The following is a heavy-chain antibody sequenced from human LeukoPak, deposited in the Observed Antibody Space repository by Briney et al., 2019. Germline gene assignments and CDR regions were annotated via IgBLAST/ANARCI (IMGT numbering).Heavy chain of an antibody. CDR3: ARDQGGRYGMDV. CDR1: GGSISSYY. Sequence: SETLSLTCTVSGGSISSYYWSWIRQPPGKGLEWIGYIYYSGSTNYNPSLKSRVTISVDTSKNQFSLKLSSVTAADTAVYYCARDQGGRYGMDVWGQGTTVTVSS. D-gene: IGHD3-16*01. V-gene: IGHV4-59*12. CDR2: IYYSGST. J-gene: IGHJ6*02.